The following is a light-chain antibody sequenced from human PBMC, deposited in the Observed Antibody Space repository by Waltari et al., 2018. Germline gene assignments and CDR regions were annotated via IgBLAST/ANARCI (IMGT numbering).Light chain of an antibody. J-gene: IGKJ4*01. V-gene: IGKV3-15*01. CDR2: GAS. CDR3: QQSYSTPPT. CDR1: QSISRN. Sequence: EIVMTQSPATLSVSPGERATLSCRASQSISRNLAWYHQKPGQAPRLLIYGASTRATGIPARFSGSGSGTEFTLTISSLQPEDFATYYCQQSYSTPPTFGGGTKVEIK.